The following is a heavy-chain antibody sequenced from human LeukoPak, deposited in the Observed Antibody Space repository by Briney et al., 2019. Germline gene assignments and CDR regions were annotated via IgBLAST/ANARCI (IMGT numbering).Heavy chain of an antibody. CDR3: ARGSGSYYRRRYFDY. D-gene: IGHD1-26*01. J-gene: IGHJ4*02. V-gene: IGHV3-53*04. CDR2: IYSGGST. Sequence: GGSLRLSCAASGFTVSSNYMSWVRQAPGKGLEWVSVIYSGGSTYYADSVKGRFTISRHNSKNTLYLQMNSLRAEDTAVYYCARGSGSYYRRRYFDYWGQGTLVTVSS. CDR1: GFTVSSNY.